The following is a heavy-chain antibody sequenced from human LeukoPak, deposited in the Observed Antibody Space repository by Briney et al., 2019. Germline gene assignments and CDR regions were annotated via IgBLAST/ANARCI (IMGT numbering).Heavy chain of an antibody. CDR1: GFTFRYYG. V-gene: IGHV3-30*18. CDR3: AKEVVPAAMIDYGMDV. Sequence: PGGSLRLSCAASGFTFRYYGMHWVRQAPGKGLEWVAVISYDGSNKYYADSVKGRFTISRDDSRNTLYLQMNSLRAEDTAVYYCAKEVVPAAMIDYGMDVWGQGTTVTVSS. CDR2: ISYDGSNK. J-gene: IGHJ6*02. D-gene: IGHD2-2*01.